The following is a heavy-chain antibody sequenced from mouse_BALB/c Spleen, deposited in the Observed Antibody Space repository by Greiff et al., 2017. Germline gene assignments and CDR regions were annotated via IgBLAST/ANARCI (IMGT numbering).Heavy chain of an antibody. CDR2: ISNGGGST. J-gene: IGHJ2*01. Sequence: EVKLVESGGGLVQPGGSLKLSCAASGFTFSSYTMSWVRQTPEKRLEWVAYISNGGGSTYYPDTVKGRFTISRDNAKNTLYLQMNSLKSEDTAMYYCARERDYYFDYWGQGTTLTVSS. V-gene: IGHV5-12-2*01. CDR1: GFTFSSYT. D-gene: IGHD3-3*01. CDR3: ARERDYYFDY.